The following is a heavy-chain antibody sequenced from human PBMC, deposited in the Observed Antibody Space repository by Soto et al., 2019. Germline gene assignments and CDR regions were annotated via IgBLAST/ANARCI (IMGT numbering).Heavy chain of an antibody. CDR3: VRGQGAADGHSNFDY. Sequence: QLQLQESGSGLVKPSQTLSLTCAVSGGSISGTTYSWSWIRQPPGKGLDWFGYISDSGNTYFNPPRKSQFSISVDRSKNQFSLTLSYVTAADTDVYYCVRGQGAADGHSNFDYGGEGALVTVSS. J-gene: IGHJ4*02. CDR2: ISDSGNT. D-gene: IGHD6-25*01. V-gene: IGHV4-30-2*01. CDR1: GGSISGTTYS.